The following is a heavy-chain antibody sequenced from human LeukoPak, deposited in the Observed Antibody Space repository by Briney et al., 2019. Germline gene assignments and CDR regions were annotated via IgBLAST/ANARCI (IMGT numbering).Heavy chain of an antibody. CDR1: GFTFSSYS. V-gene: IGHV3-21*01. CDR2: ISSSSSYI. CDR3: ARVAFYDILTGYYKYFDY. Sequence: GGSLRLSCAASGFTFSSYSMNWVRQAPGKGLEWVSSISSSSSYIYYADSVKGRFTISRDNAKNSLYLQMNSLRAEDTAVYYCARVAFYDILTGYYKYFDYWGQGTLVTVSS. D-gene: IGHD3-9*01. J-gene: IGHJ4*02.